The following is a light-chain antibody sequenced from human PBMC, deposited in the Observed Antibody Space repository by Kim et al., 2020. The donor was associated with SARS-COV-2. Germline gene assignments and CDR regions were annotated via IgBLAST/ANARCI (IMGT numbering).Light chain of an antibody. J-gene: IGLJ1*01. Sequence: QSVLTQPASVSGSPGQSITISCTGTSSDFGSYNLVSWYQQHPGKAPKLVIYDVNKRPSGVSNRFSGSKSGNTASLTISGLQAEDDANYYCCSYSNALYVFGTGTKVTVL. CDR3: CSYSNALYV. CDR1: SSDFGSYNL. CDR2: DVN. V-gene: IGLV2-23*02.